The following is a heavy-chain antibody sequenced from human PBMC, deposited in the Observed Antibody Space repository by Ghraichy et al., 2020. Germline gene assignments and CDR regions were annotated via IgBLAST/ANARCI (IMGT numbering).Heavy chain of an antibody. D-gene: IGHD6-13*01. Sequence: SETLSLTCTVSGGSISSSSYYWGWIRQPPGKGLEWIGSIYYSGSTYYNPSLKSRVTISVDTSKNQFSLKLSSVTAADTAVYYCARHETQQLPPRGFDYWGQGTLVTVSS. J-gene: IGHJ4*02. V-gene: IGHV4-39*01. CDR2: IYYSGST. CDR3: ARHETQQLPPRGFDY. CDR1: GGSISSSSYY.